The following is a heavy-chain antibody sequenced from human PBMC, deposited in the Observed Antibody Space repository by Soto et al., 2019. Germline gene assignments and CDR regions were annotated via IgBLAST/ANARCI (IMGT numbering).Heavy chain of an antibody. Sequence: ASVKVSCKASGGTFSSYAISWVRQAPGQGLEWMGIINPSGGSTSYAQKFQGRVTMTRDTSTSTVYMELSSLRVEDTAIYYCAREDNWNDDPLDYWGQGTLVTVSS. CDR3: AREDNWNDDPLDY. CDR1: GGTFSSYA. J-gene: IGHJ4*02. D-gene: IGHD1-20*01. CDR2: INPSGGST. V-gene: IGHV1-46*01.